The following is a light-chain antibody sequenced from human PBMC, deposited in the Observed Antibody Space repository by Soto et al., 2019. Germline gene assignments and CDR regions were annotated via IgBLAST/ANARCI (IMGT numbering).Light chain of an antibody. CDR3: QHYGNSPQT. Sequence: EIVLTQSPDTLSLSPGERATLSCRASQSVTSTYLAWYQQRPGQSPRLLIFAAYSRAAGVPDRFSGGGSGTDFTLTISRLEPGDFAVYYCQHYGNSPQTFGQGTKVDIK. V-gene: IGKV3-20*01. CDR1: QSVTSTY. CDR2: AAY. J-gene: IGKJ1*01.